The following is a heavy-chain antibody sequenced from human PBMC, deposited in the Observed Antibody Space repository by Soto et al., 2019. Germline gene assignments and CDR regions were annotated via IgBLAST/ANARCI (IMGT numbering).Heavy chain of an antibody. Sequence: PSETLSLTCTVSGCSISSGGYYWSWIRQHPGKGLEWIGYIYYSGSTNYNPSLKSRVTISVDTSKNQFSLKLSSVTAADTAVYNCARRYGPGFDYWGQGTLVTVSS. V-gene: IGHV4-61*08. D-gene: IGHD4-17*01. CDR1: GCSISSGGYY. J-gene: IGHJ4*02. CDR3: ARRYGPGFDY. CDR2: IYYSGST.